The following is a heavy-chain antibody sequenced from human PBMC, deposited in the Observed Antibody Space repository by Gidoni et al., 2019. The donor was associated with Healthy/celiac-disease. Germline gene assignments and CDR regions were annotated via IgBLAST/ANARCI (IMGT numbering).Heavy chain of an antibody. CDR1: GGSISSSSYY. V-gene: IGHV4-39*07. CDR3: ARDPGGDSSFYSYYYGMDV. Sequence: QLQLQESGPGLVKPSETLSLTCTVSGGSISSSSYYWGWIRQPPGKGLEWIGSIYYSGSTYYNPSLKSRVTISVDTSKNQFSLKLSSVTAADTAVYYCARDPGGDSSFYSYYYGMDVWGQGTTVTVSS. J-gene: IGHJ6*02. D-gene: IGHD3-22*01. CDR2: IYYSGST.